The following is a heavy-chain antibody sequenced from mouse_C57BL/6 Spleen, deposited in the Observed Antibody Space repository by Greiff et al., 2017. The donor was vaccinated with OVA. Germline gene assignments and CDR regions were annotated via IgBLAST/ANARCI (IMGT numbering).Heavy chain of an antibody. CDR2: INPNYGTT. Sequence: EVQLQESGPELVKPGASVKISCKASGYSFTDYNMNWVKQSNGKSLEWIGVINPNYGTTSYNQKFKGKATLTVDQSSSTAYMQLNSLTSEDSAVYYCARSNGNTYYYAMDYWGQGTSVTVSS. CDR3: ARSNGNTYYYAMDY. V-gene: IGHV1-39*01. J-gene: IGHJ4*01. D-gene: IGHD2-1*01. CDR1: GYSFTDYN.